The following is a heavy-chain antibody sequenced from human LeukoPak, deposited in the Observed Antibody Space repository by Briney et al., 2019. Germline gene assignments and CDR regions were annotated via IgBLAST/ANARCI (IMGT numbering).Heavy chain of an antibody. J-gene: IGHJ4*02. CDR3: ARGVSFLEWLPQLKFDY. CDR1: GGSISSGGYY. V-gene: IGHV4-30-2*01. CDR2: IYHSGST. D-gene: IGHD3-3*01. Sequence: PSETLSLTCTVSGGSISSGGYYWSWIPQPPGKGLEWIGYIYHSGSTYYNPSLKSRVTISVDRSKNQFSLKLNSVTAADTAVYYCARGVSFLEWLPQLKFDYWGQGTLVTVSS.